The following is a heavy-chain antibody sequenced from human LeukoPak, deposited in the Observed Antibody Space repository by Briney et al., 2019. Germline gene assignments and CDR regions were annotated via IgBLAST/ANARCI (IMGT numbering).Heavy chain of an antibody. CDR1: GYTFTSYA. CDR3: ARGDSSGWYEDNWFDP. Sequence: ASVKVSCKAPGYTFTSYAMHWVRQAPGQRLEWMGWINAGNGNTKYSQEFQGRVTITRDTSASTAYMELSSLRSEDMAVYYCARGDSSGWYEDNWFDPWGQGTLVTVSS. CDR2: INAGNGNT. V-gene: IGHV1-3*03. D-gene: IGHD6-19*01. J-gene: IGHJ5*02.